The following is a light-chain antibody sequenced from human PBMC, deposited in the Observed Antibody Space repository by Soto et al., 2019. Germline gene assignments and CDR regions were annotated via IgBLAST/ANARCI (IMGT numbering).Light chain of an antibody. CDR1: SSDVGGYNY. V-gene: IGLV2-14*01. CDR3: SSYTSSSSYV. CDR2: DVS. Sequence: QAVLTQPASVSGSPGQSITISCTGTSSDVGGYNYVCWYQQHPGKAPKLVISDVSNRPSGVSDRFSGSKSGNTASLSISGLQAEDEADYYCSSYTSSSSYVFGTGTKVTVL. J-gene: IGLJ1*01.